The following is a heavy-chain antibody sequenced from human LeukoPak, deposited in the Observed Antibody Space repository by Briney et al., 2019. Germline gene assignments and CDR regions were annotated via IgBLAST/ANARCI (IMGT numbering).Heavy chain of an antibody. CDR1: GGSISSSSYY. D-gene: IGHD1-26*01. J-gene: IGHJ4*02. CDR3: ARPLLGSTVIDY. V-gene: IGHV4-39*02. Sequence: SGTLSLTCTVSGGSISSSSYYWGWIRQPPVKGLEWIGSIYYSGSTYYNPSLKSRVTISVDTSKNHFSLRLSSVTAADTAVYYCARPLLGSTVIDYWGQGTLVAVSS. CDR2: IYYSGST.